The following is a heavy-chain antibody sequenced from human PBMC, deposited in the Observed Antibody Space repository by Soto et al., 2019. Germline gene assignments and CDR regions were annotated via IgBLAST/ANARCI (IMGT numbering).Heavy chain of an antibody. J-gene: IGHJ5*02. D-gene: IGHD2-2*01. V-gene: IGHV3-48*02. CDR3: ARDVRYVDL. Sequence: EVQLVESGGGLVQPGGPLRLSCPASGFTFSIYIMNGAPQAPGTGLGWLSFTSSTGSTIYYADSVKGRFTISRDNAKNSLFLQMNSLRDEDTAVYYCARDVRYVDLWGQGTLVAVSS. CDR1: GFTFSIYI. CDR2: TSSTGSTI.